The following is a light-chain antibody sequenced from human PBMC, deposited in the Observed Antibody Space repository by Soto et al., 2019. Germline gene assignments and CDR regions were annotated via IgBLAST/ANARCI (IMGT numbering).Light chain of an antibody. CDR1: QSVISNY. CDR2: GAS. CDR3: QHYGSSPQT. Sequence: EIVLTQSPGTLSLSPGERVTISCRASQSVISNYLAWYQQKPGQAPSLLIYGASSRATGIPDKFSGSGSGTDFTLTISRLEPEDFAVYYCQHYGSSPQTFGQGTKVDIK. J-gene: IGKJ1*01. V-gene: IGKV3-20*01.